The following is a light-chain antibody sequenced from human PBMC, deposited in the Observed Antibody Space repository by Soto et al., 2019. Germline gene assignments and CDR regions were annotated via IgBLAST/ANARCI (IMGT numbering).Light chain of an antibody. CDR1: SSDVGTYDF. CDR2: DVS. J-gene: IGLJ1*01. V-gene: IGLV2-11*01. CDR3: CLYAVTFSV. Sequence: SPGQSVTISCTGTSSDVGTYDFVSWYQQHPGKAPRLIIFDVSERPSGVPDRFAGSKSGNTASLTISGLQAEDEADYYCCLYAVTFSVFGTGAKSPT.